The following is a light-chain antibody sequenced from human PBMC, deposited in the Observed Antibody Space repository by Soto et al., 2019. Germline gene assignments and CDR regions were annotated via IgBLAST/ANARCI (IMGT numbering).Light chain of an antibody. J-gene: IGKJ4*01. CDR1: QSVSSSY. CDR2: DTS. CDR3: QQHGSLPLT. Sequence: EIVLTQSPGTLSLSPGERATLSCRASQSVSSSYLAWYQQKPGQAPRLLIYDTSTSATGIPDRFSGSGSGTDFTLTISRLEPEDFAVYYCQQHGSLPLTFGGGTKV. V-gene: IGKV3-20*01.